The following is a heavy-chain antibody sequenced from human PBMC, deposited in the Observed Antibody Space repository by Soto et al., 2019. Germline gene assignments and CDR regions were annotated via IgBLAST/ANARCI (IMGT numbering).Heavy chain of an antibody. J-gene: IGHJ4*02. D-gene: IGHD6-6*01. CDR1: GFTFSSYA. V-gene: IGHV3-23*01. Sequence: EVQLLESGGGLVQPGESLRLSCAASGFTFSSYAMSWVRQAPGKGLEWVSVISGSDDSTYYADSVKGRVTISRDNSKNPLYLQMNSLRAEATAVDDCARRSSASTFDYWGQGTLGTVSS. CDR3: ARRSSASTFDY. CDR2: ISGSDDST.